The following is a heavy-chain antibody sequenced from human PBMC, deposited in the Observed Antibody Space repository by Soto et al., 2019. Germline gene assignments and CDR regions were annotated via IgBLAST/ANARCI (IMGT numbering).Heavy chain of an antibody. CDR1: GFIFSDYA. CDR3: ARDSRGCDWFTYYFYAMDV. Sequence: SLRLSCAASGFIFSDYAMTWVRQAPGKGLEWVSGISGSGESIYYADSVEGRFTISRDNSKNTLYLQMNSLRGEDTAVYYCARDSRGCDWFTYYFYAMDVWGQGTTVTVSS. CDR2: ISGSGESI. J-gene: IGHJ6*02. V-gene: IGHV3-23*01. D-gene: IGHD6-19*01.